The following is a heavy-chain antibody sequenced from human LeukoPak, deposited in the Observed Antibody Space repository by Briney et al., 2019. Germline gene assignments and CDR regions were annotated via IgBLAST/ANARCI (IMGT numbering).Heavy chain of an antibody. CDR2: INHSGST. CDR1: GGSFSGYY. Sequence: SETLSLTCAVYGGSFSGYYWSWIRQPPGKGLEWIREINHSGSTNYNPSLKSRVTISVDTSKNQFSLKLSSVTAADTAVYYCARGDYGDTWFDPWGQGTLVTVSS. J-gene: IGHJ5*02. CDR3: ARGDYGDTWFDP. V-gene: IGHV4-34*01. D-gene: IGHD4-17*01.